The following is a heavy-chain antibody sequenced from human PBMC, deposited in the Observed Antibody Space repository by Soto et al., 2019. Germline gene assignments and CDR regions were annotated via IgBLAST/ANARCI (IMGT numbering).Heavy chain of an antibody. CDR2: ISGSGGST. V-gene: IGHV3-23*01. D-gene: IGHD2-21*02. J-gene: IGHJ1*01. Sequence: GGALRLSCAASGFTFSSYAMSWVRQAPGKGLEWVSAISGSGGSTYYADSVKGRFTISRDNSKNTLYLQMNSLRAEDTAVYYCAKADCGGDCYTGSDEYFQHWGQGTLVTVSS. CDR1: GFTFSSYA. CDR3: AKADCGGDCYTGSDEYFQH.